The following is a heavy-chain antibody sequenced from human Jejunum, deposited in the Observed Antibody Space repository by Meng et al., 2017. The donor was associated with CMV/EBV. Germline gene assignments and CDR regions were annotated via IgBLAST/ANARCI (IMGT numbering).Heavy chain of an antibody. CDR2: ISYVGNT. D-gene: IGHD3-3*01. V-gene: IGHV4-39*07. Sequence: QPPAPGPGLVTPSGPLSLTCPVPGASVSNTKYYWGWIRQPPGKGLEWIATISYVGNTYYNPSLRGRVTISLDTSENQFSLKMSSVTAADTAVYYCARDAIFGVRGTDYWGQGTLVTVSS. CDR1: GASVSNTKYY. J-gene: IGHJ4*02. CDR3: ARDAIFGVRGTDY.